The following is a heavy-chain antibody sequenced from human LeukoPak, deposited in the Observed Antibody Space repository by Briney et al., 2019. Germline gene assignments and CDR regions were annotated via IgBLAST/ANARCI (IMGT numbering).Heavy chain of an antibody. CDR1: GFTFSSYS. V-gene: IGHV3-21*01. Sequence: GGSLRLSCAASGFTFSSYSMNWVRQAPGKGLEWVSSISSSSYIYYADSVRGRFTISRDNAKNSLYLQMNSLRAEDTAVYYCARSGRGYAYYYYYMDVWGKGTTVTVSS. CDR3: ARSGRGYAYYYYYMDV. J-gene: IGHJ6*03. CDR2: ISSSSYI. D-gene: IGHD3-22*01.